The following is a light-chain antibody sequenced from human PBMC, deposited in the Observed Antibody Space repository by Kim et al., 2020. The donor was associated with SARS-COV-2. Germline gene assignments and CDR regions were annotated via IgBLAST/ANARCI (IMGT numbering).Light chain of an antibody. J-gene: IGKJ2*01. V-gene: IGKV3-20*01. CDR2: GTS. CDR3: QQYDRPPYT. Sequence: FAPGDSATLSCRASQIVASNHLAWFQQKPGQAPRLLIYGTSSRAPAIPDRFSASGSGTDFTLTISRLEPEDFAIYYCQQYDRPPYTFGQGTKLEI. CDR1: QIVASNH.